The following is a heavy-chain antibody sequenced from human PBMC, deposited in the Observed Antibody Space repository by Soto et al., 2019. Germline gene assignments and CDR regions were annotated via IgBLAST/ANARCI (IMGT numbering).Heavy chain of an antibody. D-gene: IGHD6-6*01. CDR3: ARVEMGSSSYYYYYYGMDV. J-gene: IGHJ6*02. V-gene: IGHV4-61*01. Sequence: VSLTCTVSGGSVSSGSYYWSWIRQPPGKGLEWIGYIYYSGSTNYNPSLKSRVTISVDTSKNQFSLKLSSVTAADTAVYYCARVEMGSSSYYYYYYGMDVWGQGTTVTVSS. CDR1: GGSVSSGSYY. CDR2: IYYSGST.